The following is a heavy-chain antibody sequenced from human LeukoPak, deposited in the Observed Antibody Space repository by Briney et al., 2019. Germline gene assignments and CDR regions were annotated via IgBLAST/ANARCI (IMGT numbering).Heavy chain of an antibody. V-gene: IGHV4-59*01. J-gene: IGHJ4*02. Sequence: SETLSLTCTVSGGSISSYYWTWIRQPPGKGLEWIWYMYYSGSTTYNPSLKSRVTISVDTSKNQFSLRLSSVTAADTAVYYCARGGYSYGSLVVFDYWGQGTLVTVSS. CDR3: ARGGYSYGSLVVFDY. CDR1: GGSISSYY. CDR2: MYYSGST. D-gene: IGHD5-18*01.